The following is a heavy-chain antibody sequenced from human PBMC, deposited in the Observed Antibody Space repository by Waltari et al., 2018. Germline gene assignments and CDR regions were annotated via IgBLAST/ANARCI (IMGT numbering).Heavy chain of an antibody. CDR1: GFPFSEFG. D-gene: IGHD6-25*01. Sequence: EVQLLESGGGLFQPGGSLRLSCIGSGFPFSEFGMAWVRQAPGEGLWVVSTISGSGSNRHYSDSVEGRFTVSRDNSMNTFYLEMTSLRAEDTAMYFCTRDAGPAASFFDFWGQGTLVTVSS. J-gene: IGHJ4*02. V-gene: IGHV3-23*01. CDR2: ISGSGSNR. CDR3: TRDAGPAASFFDF.